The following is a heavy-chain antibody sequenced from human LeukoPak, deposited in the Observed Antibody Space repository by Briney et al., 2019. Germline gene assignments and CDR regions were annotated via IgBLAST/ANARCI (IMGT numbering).Heavy chain of an antibody. CDR1: GFTFSSYG. CDR2: IWYDGSNK. V-gene: IGHV3-33*01. Sequence: QPGRCLRLSCAASGFTFSSYGMHWVRQAPGKGLEWVAVIWYDGSNKYYADSVKGRFTISRDNSKNTLYLQMNSLRAEDTAVYYCAREVEAEREFDYWGQGTLVTVSS. CDR3: AREVEAEREFDY. J-gene: IGHJ4*02.